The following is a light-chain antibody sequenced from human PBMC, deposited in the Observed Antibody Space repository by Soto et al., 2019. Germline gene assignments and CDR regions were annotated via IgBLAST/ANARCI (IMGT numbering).Light chain of an antibody. CDR3: QQDFATPWT. V-gene: IGKV4-1*01. Sequence: DIVMTQSPDSLAVSLGERATINCKSSHHSSYSSNARNRLAWYQQIPGQPPKLLISWAATREAGVPHRFSVTGSVTDFTFTISSLQADDVAVYYCQQDFATPWTFGKGTKVEIQ. CDR1: HHSSYSSNARNR. J-gene: IGKJ1*01. CDR2: WAA.